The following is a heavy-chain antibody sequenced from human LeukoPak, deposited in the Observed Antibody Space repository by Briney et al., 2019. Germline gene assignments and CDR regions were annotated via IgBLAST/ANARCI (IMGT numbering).Heavy chain of an antibody. J-gene: IGHJ1*01. CDR2: INHSGST. V-gene: IGHV4-34*01. CDR3: ASHRTYYYDSSGPGLYEYFQH. Sequence: SETLSLTCAVYGGSFSGYYWNWIRQPPGKGLEWIGEINHSGSTNYNPSLKSRVTISVDTSKNQFSLKLSSVTAADTAVYYCASHRTYYYDSSGPGLYEYFQHWGQGTLVTVSS. D-gene: IGHD3-22*01. CDR1: GGSFSGYY.